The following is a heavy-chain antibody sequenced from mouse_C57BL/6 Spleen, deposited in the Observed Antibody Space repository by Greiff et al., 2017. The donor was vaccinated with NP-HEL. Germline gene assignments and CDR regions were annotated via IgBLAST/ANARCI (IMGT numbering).Heavy chain of an antibody. V-gene: IGHV2-6-1*01. CDR1: GFSLTSYG. D-gene: IGHD1-1*01. J-gene: IGHJ2*01. Sequence: VKLMESGPGLVAPSQRLSITCPVSGFSLTSYGVHWVRQPPGKGLEWLVVIWSDGSTTYNSALKSRLSISKDNSKSQVFLKMNSLQTDDTAMYYCARHGGYYGSFDYWGQGTTLTVSS. CDR3: ARHGGYYGSFDY. CDR2: IWSDGST.